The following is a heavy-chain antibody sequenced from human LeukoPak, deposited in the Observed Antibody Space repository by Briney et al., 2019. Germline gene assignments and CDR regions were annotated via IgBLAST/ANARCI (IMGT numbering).Heavy chain of an antibody. D-gene: IGHD1-26*01. J-gene: IGHJ4*02. Sequence: GGSLRLSCAASGFTFSSYWVSWVRQAPGKGLEWISGISGSGASTYYADSVTGRFTISRDNSRNTLYLQMNSLRGDDTAVYYCAKDVGKWESLHFFDYWGQGTLVTVSS. CDR2: ISGSGAST. V-gene: IGHV3-23*01. CDR3: AKDVGKWESLHFFDY. CDR1: GFTFSSYW.